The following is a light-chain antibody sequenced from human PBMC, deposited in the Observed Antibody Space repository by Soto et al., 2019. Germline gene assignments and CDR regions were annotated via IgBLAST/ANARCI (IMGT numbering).Light chain of an antibody. CDR3: GTWDSSLSAGGV. J-gene: IGLJ1*01. V-gene: IGLV1-51*02. Sequence: QSVLTQPPSVSAAPGQKVTISCSGSSSNIGNNYVSWYQQLPGTAPKLLFYENNKRPSGIPDRVSGSKSGTSATLGITGLQTGDEADYYCGTWDSSLSAGGVFGTGTKLTVL. CDR1: SSNIGNNY. CDR2: ENN.